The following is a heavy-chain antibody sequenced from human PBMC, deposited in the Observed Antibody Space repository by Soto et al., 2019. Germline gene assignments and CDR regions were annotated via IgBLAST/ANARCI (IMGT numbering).Heavy chain of an antibody. J-gene: IGHJ3*02. D-gene: IGHD7-27*01. CDR3: ARVWGSAFDI. Sequence: SEPLSLTCAVSGGSISSYGWSWIRQRPGKALEWIGYIYYSGNTNYNPSLKSRVTITVDTSKNQFSLKLSSVTAADSAVYYCARVWGSAFDIWGQGTMVTVSS. V-gene: IGHV4-59*01. CDR2: IYYSGNT. CDR1: GGSISSYG.